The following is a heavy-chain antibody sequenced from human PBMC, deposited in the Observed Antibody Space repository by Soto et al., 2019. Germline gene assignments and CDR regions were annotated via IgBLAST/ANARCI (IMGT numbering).Heavy chain of an antibody. D-gene: IGHD3-10*01. J-gene: IGHJ6*02. CDR1: GGTVSSYA. Sequence: QLQLVQSGAEVKKPGSSVKVSCKASGGTVSSYAISWVRQAPGQGLEWMGGIIPIFGTADYAQKFQGRVTITADDTTSTAYMELSSLRSEDTAVYYCARSGARPGDYYYGMDVWGQGTTITVSS. CDR2: IIPIFGTA. CDR3: ARSGARPGDYYYGMDV. V-gene: IGHV1-69*12.